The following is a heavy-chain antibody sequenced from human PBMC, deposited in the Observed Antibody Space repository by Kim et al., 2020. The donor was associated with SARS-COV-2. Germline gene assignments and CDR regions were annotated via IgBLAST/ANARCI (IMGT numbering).Heavy chain of an antibody. D-gene: IGHD3-10*01. CDR3: AKDLGGSGSSVFDY. CDR2: ISWNSGSI. CDR1: GFRFDDYA. V-gene: IGHV3-9*01. J-gene: IGHJ4*02. Sequence: GGSLRLSCAASGFRFDDYAMHWVRQAPGKGLEWVSGISWNSGSIDYAGSVKGRFTISRDNAKNSLYLQMNSLRSEDSALYYCAKDLGGSGSSVFDYWGQG.